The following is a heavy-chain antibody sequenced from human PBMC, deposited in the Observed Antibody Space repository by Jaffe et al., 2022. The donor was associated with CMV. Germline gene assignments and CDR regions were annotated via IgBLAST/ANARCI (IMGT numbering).Heavy chain of an antibody. CDR1: GGSISSYY. CDR2: IYYSGST. J-gene: IGHJ3*02. V-gene: IGHV4-59*08. Sequence: QVQLQESGPGLVKPSETLSLTCTVSGGSISSYYWSWIRQPPGKGLEWIGYIYYSGSTNYNPSLKSRVTISVDTSKNQFSLKLSSVTAADTAVYYCARRVAVAGVDAFDIWGQGTMVTVSS. D-gene: IGHD6-19*01. CDR3: ARRVAVAGVDAFDI.